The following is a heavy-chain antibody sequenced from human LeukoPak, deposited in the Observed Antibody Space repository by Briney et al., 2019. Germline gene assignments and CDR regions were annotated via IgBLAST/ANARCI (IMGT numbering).Heavy chain of an antibody. Sequence: SETLSLTCTVSGGSISSYYWSWIRQPPGKGLEWIGYIYYSGSTNYNPSLKSRVTISVDTSKNQFSLKLSSVTAADTAVYYCASSGNNYLDVWGKGTTVTVSS. V-gene: IGHV4-59*01. J-gene: IGHJ6*04. CDR2: IYYSGST. D-gene: IGHD5-24*01. CDR1: GGSISSYY. CDR3: ASSGNNYLDV.